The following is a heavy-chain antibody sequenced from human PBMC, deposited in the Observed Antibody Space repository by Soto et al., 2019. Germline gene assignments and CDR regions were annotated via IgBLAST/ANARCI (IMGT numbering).Heavy chain of an antibody. CDR2: IYTSGGT. CDR3: ARSYYYGSGSYYMPYFYGMDV. V-gene: IGHV4-4*07. J-gene: IGHJ6*02. CDR1: GGSFSSYY. Sequence: PSETLSLTCTVSGGSFSSYYWSWIRQPAGKGLEWIGRIYTSGGTNYNPSLKSRVTMSVDMSENQFSLTLSSVTAADTAVYYCARSYYYGSGSYYMPYFYGMDVWGQGTTVTVSS. D-gene: IGHD3-10*01.